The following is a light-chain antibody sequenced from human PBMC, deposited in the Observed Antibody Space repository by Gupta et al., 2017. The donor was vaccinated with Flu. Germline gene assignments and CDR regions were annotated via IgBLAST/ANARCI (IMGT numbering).Light chain of an antibody. CDR2: LGS. V-gene: IGKV2-28*01. CDR1: QSLLHSNGYNY. J-gene: IGKJ2*03. Sequence: DLVLPQSPLSLPVTPGEPAPISCRSSQSLLHSNGYNYFDWYLQKPGQSPQLLIYLGSNRASGVPDRFSGSGSGTDFTLKISRVEAEDVGVYYCMQAREPPYSFGQGTKLEIK. CDR3: MQAREPPYS.